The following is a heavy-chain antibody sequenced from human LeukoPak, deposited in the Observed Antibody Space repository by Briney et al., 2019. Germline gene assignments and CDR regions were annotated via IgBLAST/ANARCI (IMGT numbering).Heavy chain of an antibody. Sequence: SETLSLTCAGYGGTFSGYYWSWIRQPPGKGLEWIGEINHSGSTNYNPSLKSRVIISVDTSKNQFSLKLSSVTAADTAVYYCARSPRTTPEDYWGQGTLVTVSS. J-gene: IGHJ4*02. D-gene: IGHD4-17*01. CDR1: GGTFSGYY. CDR2: INHSGST. V-gene: IGHV4-34*01. CDR3: ARSPRTTPEDY.